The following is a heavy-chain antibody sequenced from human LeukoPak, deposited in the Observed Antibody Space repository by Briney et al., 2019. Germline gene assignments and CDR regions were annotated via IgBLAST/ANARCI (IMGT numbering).Heavy chain of an antibody. J-gene: IGHJ4*02. Sequence: GGSLRLSCAASGFTFSSYAMSWVRQAPGKGLEWVSAISGGGGGTYYADAVKGRFTISRDNSKNTLYLKMNSLRAEDPAVYYCAKESKVMVRGVSDYWGQGTPVTVSS. V-gene: IGHV3-23*01. CDR2: ISGGGGGT. D-gene: IGHD3-10*01. CDR3: AKESKVMVRGVSDY. CDR1: GFTFSSYA.